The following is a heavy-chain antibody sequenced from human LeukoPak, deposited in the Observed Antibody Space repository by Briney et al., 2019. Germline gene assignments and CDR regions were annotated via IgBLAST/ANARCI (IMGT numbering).Heavy chain of an antibody. Sequence: SETLSLTCAVYGGSFSGYYWSWIRQPPGKGLEWIGEINHSGSTNYNPSLKSRVTISVDTSKNQFSLKLSSVTAADTAVYYCARGQPGRYYYDSSGYYYLDYWGQGTLVTVTS. CDR2: INHSGST. V-gene: IGHV4-34*01. D-gene: IGHD3-22*01. J-gene: IGHJ4*02. CDR1: GGSFSGYY. CDR3: ARGQPGRYYYDSSGYYYLDY.